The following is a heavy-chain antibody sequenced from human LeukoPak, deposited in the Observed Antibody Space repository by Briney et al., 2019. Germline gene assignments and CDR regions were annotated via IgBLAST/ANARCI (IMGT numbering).Heavy chain of an antibody. CDR2: LSKSGNT. J-gene: IGHJ3*02. Sequence: SETLSLTCTVSGGSISSYYWSWIRLPPGKGLEWIGYLSKSGNTNYSPSLKSRVIIFGDTSKNQFFLKLSSVTAADTAVYYCARARYVNSFYAFDIWGQGTLGTVSS. V-gene: IGHV4-59*01. CDR3: ARARYVNSFYAFDI. CDR1: GGSISSYY. D-gene: IGHD3-9*01.